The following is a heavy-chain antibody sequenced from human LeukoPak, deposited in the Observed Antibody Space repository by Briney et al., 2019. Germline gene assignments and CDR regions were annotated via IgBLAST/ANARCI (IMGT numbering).Heavy chain of an antibody. CDR3: AKDEVVGATLLPSYYYYYGMDV. CDR1: GLTFSSYG. CDR2: ISYDGSNK. V-gene: IGHV3-30*18. Sequence: GGSLRLSCAASGLTFSSYGMHWVRQAPGKGLEWVTVISYDGSNKYYADSVKGRFTISRDNSKNTLYLQMNSLRAEDTAVYYCAKDEVVGATLLPSYYYYYGMDVWGKGTTVTVSS. D-gene: IGHD1-26*01. J-gene: IGHJ6*04.